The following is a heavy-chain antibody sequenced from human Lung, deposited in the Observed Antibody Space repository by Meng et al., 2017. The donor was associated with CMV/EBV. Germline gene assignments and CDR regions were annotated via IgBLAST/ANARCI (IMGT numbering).Heavy chain of an antibody. CDR1: GDRVSSNSAA. CDR3: ARGYGPIHSEYNFDY. V-gene: IGHV6-1*01. Sequence: VHVPQSGPGLVKAPQTSSLTCAISGDRVSSNSAAWNWIRQSPSRCLEWLGRTFYRSKWSNEYAVSVKSRITINPDTSKNQFFLQLNSVTPEDTAVYYCARGYGPIHSEYNFDYWGQGTLVTVSS. CDR2: TFYRSKWSN. D-gene: IGHD1-26*01. J-gene: IGHJ4*02.